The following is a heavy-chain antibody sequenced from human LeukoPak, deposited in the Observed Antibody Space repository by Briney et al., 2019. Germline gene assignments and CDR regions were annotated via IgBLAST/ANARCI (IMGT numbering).Heavy chain of an antibody. J-gene: IGHJ4*02. D-gene: IGHD3-9*01. CDR2: FTSSSSDT. CDR1: GFTFSAYY. V-gene: IGHV3-11*05. CDR3: ARDYDILTGYFRGGFDY. Sequence: GGSLRLSCAAPGFTFSAYYMSWIPPAPGKGREGISYFTSSSSDTNYADSVKGRFTISRDNAKKSLYLQMNSLRAEDTAVYYCARDYDILTGYFRGGFDYWGQGTLVTVSS.